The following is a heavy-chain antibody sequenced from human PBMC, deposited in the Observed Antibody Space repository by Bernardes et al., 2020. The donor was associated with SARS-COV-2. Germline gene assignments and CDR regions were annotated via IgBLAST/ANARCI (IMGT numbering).Heavy chain of an antibody. CDR1: GFTFSKNA. J-gene: IGHJ6*02. D-gene: IGHD6-6*01. Sequence: GGSLRLSCVASGFTFSKNAMTWVRQVPGKGLEWVSAISAIGGSTYYAESVKGRFTISRDNSRNTLYLEMNSLRAEDTAVYYCSQNAKYSSSSMEVWGQGTTVTVS. CDR3: SQNAKYSSSSMEV. V-gene: IGHV3-23*01. CDR2: ISAIGGST.